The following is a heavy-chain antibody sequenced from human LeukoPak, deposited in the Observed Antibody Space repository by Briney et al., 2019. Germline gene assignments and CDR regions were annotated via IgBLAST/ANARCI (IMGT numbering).Heavy chain of an antibody. CDR1: GFTVSSNY. J-gene: IGHJ6*03. V-gene: IGHV3-66*01. CDR2: IYSGGST. CDR3: AKDSGYRGYYYYYMDV. Sequence: GGSLRLSCAASGFTVSSNYMSWVRQAPGKGLEWVSVIYSGGSTYYADSVKGRFTISRDNSKNTLYLQMNSLRAEGTAVYYCAKDSGYRGYYYYYMDVWGKGTTVTISS. D-gene: IGHD6-13*01.